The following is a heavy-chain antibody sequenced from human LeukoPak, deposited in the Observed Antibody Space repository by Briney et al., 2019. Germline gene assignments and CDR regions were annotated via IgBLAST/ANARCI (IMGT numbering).Heavy chain of an antibody. CDR1: GFTFSSYA. CDR3: AKSMAGGSWYYYYGMDV. J-gene: IGHJ6*02. D-gene: IGHD2-15*01. Sequence: QAGGSLRLSCAASGFTFSSYAMSSVRQAPGNGLEWVSAISGSGGSTYYADSVKGRFTISRDNSKNTLYLQMNSLRAEDTAVYYCAKSMAGGSWYYYYGMDVWGQGTTVTVSS. V-gene: IGHV3-23*01. CDR2: ISGSGGST.